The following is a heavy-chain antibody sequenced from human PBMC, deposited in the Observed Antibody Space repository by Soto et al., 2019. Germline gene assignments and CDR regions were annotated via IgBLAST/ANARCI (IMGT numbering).Heavy chain of an antibody. CDR1: GFTLSSYA. CDR2: ISGSGGST. V-gene: IGHV3-23*01. D-gene: IGHD6-13*01. J-gene: IGHJ4*02. CDR3: ATRIAAAGTGGYYFDY. Sequence: GGSLRLSCAASGFTLSSYAMSWVRQAPGKGLEWVSAISGSGGSTYYADSVKGRFTISRDNSKNTLYLQMNSLRAEDTAVYYCATRIAAAGTGGYYFDYWGQGTLVTVSS.